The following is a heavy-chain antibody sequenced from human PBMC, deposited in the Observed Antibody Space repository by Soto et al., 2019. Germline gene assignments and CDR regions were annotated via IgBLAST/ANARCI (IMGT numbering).Heavy chain of an antibody. D-gene: IGHD3-3*01. CDR2: IIPIFGTA. V-gene: IGHV1-69*06. CDR3: ASTIFGVVLHYYYGMDV. Sequence: QVQLVQSGAEVKKPGSSVKVSCKASGGTFSCYAISWVRQAPGQGLEWMGGIIPIFGTANYAQKFQGRVTITADKSTSTAYMELSSLRSEDTAVYYCASTIFGVVLHYYYGMDVWGQGTTVTVSS. J-gene: IGHJ6*02. CDR1: GGTFSCYA.